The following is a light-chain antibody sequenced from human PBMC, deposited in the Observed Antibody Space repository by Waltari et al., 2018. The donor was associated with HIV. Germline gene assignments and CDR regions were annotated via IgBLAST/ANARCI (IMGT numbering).Light chain of an antibody. CDR2: ADD. Sequence: SYVLTQPPSVSVAPGQTARITCGGNNIGSKSMYWYQQRPGQAPFLVVYADDDRPSGIPERFSGSNSGNTATLSISRVEAGDEADYYCQVWDSSRDLVVFGGGTKLTVL. V-gene: IGLV3-21*02. CDR1: NIGSKS. CDR3: QVWDSSRDLVV. J-gene: IGLJ2*01.